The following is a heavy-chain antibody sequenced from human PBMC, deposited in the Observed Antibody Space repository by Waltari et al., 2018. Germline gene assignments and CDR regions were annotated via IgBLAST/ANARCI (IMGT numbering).Heavy chain of an antibody. CDR2: IYSGGRT. Sequence: VQLVQSGAEVKKPGESLKISCKGSGYSFTSYWIGWVRQAPGKGLEWVSVIYSGGRTYYADSVKGRFTISRDNAKNSLYLQMNSLRAEDTAVYYCARDPSDTAIQGVLDYWGQGTLVTVSS. CDR3: ARDPSDTAIQGVLDY. V-gene: IGHV3-53*01. CDR1: GYSFTSYW. J-gene: IGHJ4*02. D-gene: IGHD5-18*01.